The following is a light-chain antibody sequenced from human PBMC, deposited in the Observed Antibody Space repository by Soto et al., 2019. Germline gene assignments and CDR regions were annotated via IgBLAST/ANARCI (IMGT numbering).Light chain of an antibody. CDR1: QSINIW. Sequence: DIQMTQSPSTLPASVGDRVTITCRASQSINIWLAWYQQTAGKAPKLLIYDASTLESGVPSRCSGSGSRTEFTLTISSLQPDDFATYYCQEYNSWRGEWTFGQGTKVEIK. J-gene: IGKJ1*01. CDR2: DAS. V-gene: IGKV1-5*01. CDR3: QEYNSWRGEWT.